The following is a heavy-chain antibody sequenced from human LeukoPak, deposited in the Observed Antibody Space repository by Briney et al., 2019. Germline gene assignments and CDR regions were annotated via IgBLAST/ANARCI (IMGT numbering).Heavy chain of an antibody. J-gene: IGHJ4*02. V-gene: IGHV3-7*01. CDR2: IKQDGGEK. D-gene: IGHD5-12*01. CDR1: GITFNKAY. Sequence: PGGSLRLSCAASGITFNKAYLSWVRQAPGKGLEWVANIKQDGGEKYYVESVKGRFTISRDNVKNSLYLQMNSLRVEDTAVYYCARARGGYDLDYWGQGTLVTVSS. CDR3: ARARGGYDLDY.